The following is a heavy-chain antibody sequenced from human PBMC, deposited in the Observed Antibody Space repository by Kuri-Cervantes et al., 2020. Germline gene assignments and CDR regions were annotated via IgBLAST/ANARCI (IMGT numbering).Heavy chain of an antibody. V-gene: IGHV3-15*01. Sequence: GESLKISCAASRFTFSSYAMSWVRQAPGKGLEWIGRIKSKADFGTTDYAAPVKGRFTISRDDSKTTLFLQMNSLKTEDTAVYYCTTEPYIVLMHYWGQGTLVTVSS. CDR2: IKSKADFGTT. CDR3: TTEPYIVLMHY. D-gene: IGHD5-12*01. CDR1: RFTFSSYA. J-gene: IGHJ4*02.